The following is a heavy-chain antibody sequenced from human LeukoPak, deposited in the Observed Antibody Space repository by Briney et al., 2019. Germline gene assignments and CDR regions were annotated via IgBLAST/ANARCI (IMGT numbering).Heavy chain of an antibody. Sequence: GGSLSLSCAASGFTVSSYYRSWVRQAPGKGLEWVSVIYSGGSTNYDASVKGRFTISGDKSKNTLYLQMNSLRAEDTAVYYCAYGPSFDPWGEGTLVTVSP. CDR1: GFTVSSYY. V-gene: IGHV3-53*01. D-gene: IGHD3-10*01. J-gene: IGHJ5*02. CDR2: IYSGGST. CDR3: AYGPSFDP.